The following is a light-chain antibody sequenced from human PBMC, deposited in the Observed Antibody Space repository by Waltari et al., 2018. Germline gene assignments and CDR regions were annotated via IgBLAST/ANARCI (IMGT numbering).Light chain of an antibody. CDR1: SRDVGRSYV. J-gene: IGLJ2*01. CDR3: CSYAITSTF. CDR2: EGN. V-gene: IGLV2-23*03. Sequence: QSALTQPASVPGSPGQSTTTPCTGRSRDVGRSYVAWYQQHPGKAPKLMIYEGNKRPSGVSNSFSGSKSGNTASLSISGLQAEDEADYYCCSYAITSTFFGGGTKLTVL.